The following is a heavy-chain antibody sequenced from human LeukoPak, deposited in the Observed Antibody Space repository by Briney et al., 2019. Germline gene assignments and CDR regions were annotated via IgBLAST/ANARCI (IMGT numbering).Heavy chain of an antibody. Sequence: GGSLRLSYAASGFTFRSYAMSWVRRAPGKGLEWVSAISGNGRVTFYADSVRGRFTISRANPKNTLYLQMNNLRAEDTAVYYCAKVVNSGNYYYFDYWGQGTLVTVSS. CDR2: ISGNGRVT. J-gene: IGHJ4*02. V-gene: IGHV3-23*01. CDR3: AKVVNSGNYYYFDY. D-gene: IGHD1-26*01. CDR1: GFTFRSYA.